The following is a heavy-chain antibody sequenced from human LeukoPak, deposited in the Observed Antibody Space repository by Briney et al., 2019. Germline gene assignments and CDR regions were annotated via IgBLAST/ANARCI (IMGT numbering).Heavy chain of an antibody. V-gene: IGHV1-69*01. CDR2: FIPIFGTA. CDR1: GGTFSSYA. CDR3: ARDLAPSYYYDSSGYPKYYYYGMDV. D-gene: IGHD3-22*01. Sequence: ASVKVSCKASGGTFSSYAISWVRQAPGQGLEWMGGFIPIFGTANYAQKFQGRVTITADESTSTAYMELSSLRSEDTAVYYCARDLAPSYYYDSSGYPKYYYYGMDVWGQGTTVTVSS. J-gene: IGHJ6*02.